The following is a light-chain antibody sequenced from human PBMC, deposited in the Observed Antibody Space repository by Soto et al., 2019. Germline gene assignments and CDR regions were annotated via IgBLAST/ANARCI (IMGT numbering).Light chain of an antibody. Sequence: QSALTQPASVSGSPGQSITISCTGTSSDVGGYNYVSWYQQHPGKAPKLKIYDVSNRPSGVSNRFSGSKSGNTASLTISGLQAEDEAGYYCSSYTSSSTLLYVFGTGTKVTVL. CDR2: DVS. CDR3: SSYTSSSTLLYV. V-gene: IGLV2-14*01. J-gene: IGLJ1*01. CDR1: SSDVGGYNY.